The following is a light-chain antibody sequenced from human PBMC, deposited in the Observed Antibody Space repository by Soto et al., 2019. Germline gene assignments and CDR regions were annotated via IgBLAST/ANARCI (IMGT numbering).Light chain of an antibody. CDR3: QQYGSSPQT. CDR2: GAS. Sequence: EVVLTKSPATLSLSPGERATLSCRASQSVSDYLAWYQQKPGQAPRLLIYGASSRATGTPGRFSGSGSGTDFTLTITRLEPEDFAVYYCQQYGSSPQTFGQGTNVDI. V-gene: IGKV3-20*01. CDR1: QSVSDY. J-gene: IGKJ1*01.